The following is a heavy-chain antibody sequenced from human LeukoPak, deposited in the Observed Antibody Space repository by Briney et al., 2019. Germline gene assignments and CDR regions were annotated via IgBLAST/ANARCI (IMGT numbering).Heavy chain of an antibody. D-gene: IGHD3-22*01. CDR2: IKSDGGT. CDR1: GFTFITYW. Sequence: GGSLRLSCAASGFTFITYWMHWVRQAPGKGLVWVSRIKSDGGTNYADSVKGRFTISRDNAKKTVSLQMNSLRPEDTGVYYCARAQSEIGGYYPEYFRHWGQGTLVTVSS. CDR3: ARAQSEIGGYYPEYFRH. V-gene: IGHV3-74*01. J-gene: IGHJ1*01.